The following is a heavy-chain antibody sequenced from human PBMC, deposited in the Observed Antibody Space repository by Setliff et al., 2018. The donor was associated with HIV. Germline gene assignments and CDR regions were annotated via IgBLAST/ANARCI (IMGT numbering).Heavy chain of an antibody. D-gene: IGHD3-22*01. CDR3: VSALLRMILYWFDP. Sequence: ASVKVSCKASGGTFSSYAISWVRQAPGQGLEWMGGIIPIFGTANYAQKFRGRVTITSDRSVSTAYMELSSLRSEDMVVYSCVSALLRMILYWFDPWGQGTLVTVSS. V-gene: IGHV1-69*05. CDR2: IIPIFGTA. CDR1: GGTFSSYA. J-gene: IGHJ5*02.